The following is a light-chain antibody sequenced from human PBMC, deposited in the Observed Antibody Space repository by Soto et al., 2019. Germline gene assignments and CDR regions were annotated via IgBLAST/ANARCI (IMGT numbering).Light chain of an antibody. J-gene: IGKJ4*01. Sequence: DIQMTQSPSTLSASVGDRVTITCRASHSISDSLAWYQQKPGRAPKFLIYQASTLETGVPSRFSGSRSGTEFPLTISSLQADDFATYYCQQYLRYPITFGGGTKVEIK. CDR1: HSISDS. CDR3: QQYLRYPIT. CDR2: QAS. V-gene: IGKV1-5*03.